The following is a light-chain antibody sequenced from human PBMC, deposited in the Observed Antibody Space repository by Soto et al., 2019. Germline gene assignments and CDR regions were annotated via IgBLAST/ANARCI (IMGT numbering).Light chain of an antibody. CDR1: SSDVGRYNY. J-gene: IGLJ1*01. V-gene: IGLV2-14*03. CDR3: SSFTSSSTFV. CDR2: DVS. Sequence: QSVLAQPASVSGSRGQSITISCTGTSSDVGRYNYVSWFQQHPGKVPKLIIYDVSNRPSRVSDRFSGSKSGNTASLTISGLHPEDEADYYCSSFTSSSTFVFGTGTKVT.